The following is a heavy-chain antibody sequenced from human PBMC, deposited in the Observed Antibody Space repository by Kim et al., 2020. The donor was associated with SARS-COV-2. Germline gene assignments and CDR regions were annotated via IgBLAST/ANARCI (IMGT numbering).Heavy chain of an antibody. V-gene: IGHV3-23*01. CDR3: AKKVQLLRQVEYYFDY. D-gene: IGHD2-2*01. CDR1: GFTFSSYA. CDR2: ISGSGGST. J-gene: IGHJ4*02. Sequence: GGSMRLSCAASGFTFSSYAMSWVRQAPGKGLEWVSAISGSGGSTYYADSVKGRFTISRDNSKNTLYLQMNSLRAEDTAVYYCAKKVQLLRQVEYYFDYWGQGTLVTVSS.